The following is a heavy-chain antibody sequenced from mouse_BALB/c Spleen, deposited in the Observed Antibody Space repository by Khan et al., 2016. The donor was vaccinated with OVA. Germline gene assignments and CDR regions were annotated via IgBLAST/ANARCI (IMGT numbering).Heavy chain of an antibody. D-gene: IGHD2-4*01. CDR2: ISYSGIT. CDR3: ARDYDRGFDY. Sequence: EVQLQESGPGLVKPSQSLSLTCTVTGYSITSDYAWNWIRQFPGNKLEWMGYISYSGITSYNPSLKSRTFITRDTSKNQFFLQLNAVTPEDTATXYCARDYDRGFDYWGQGTTLTVSS. V-gene: IGHV3-2*02. CDR1: GYSITSDYA. J-gene: IGHJ2*01.